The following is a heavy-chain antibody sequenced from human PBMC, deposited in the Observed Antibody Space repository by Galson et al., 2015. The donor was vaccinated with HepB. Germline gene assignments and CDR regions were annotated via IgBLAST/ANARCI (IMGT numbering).Heavy chain of an antibody. CDR3: ATHIMITFGGVSAFDI. CDR2: ISSSSSTI. Sequence: SLRLSCAASGFTFSSYSMNWVRQAPGKGLEWVSYISSSSSTIYYADSVKGRFTISRDNAKNSLYLQMNSLRDEDTAVYYCATHIMITFGGVSAFDIWGQGTMVTVSS. CDR1: GFTFSSYS. D-gene: IGHD3-16*01. V-gene: IGHV3-48*02. J-gene: IGHJ3*02.